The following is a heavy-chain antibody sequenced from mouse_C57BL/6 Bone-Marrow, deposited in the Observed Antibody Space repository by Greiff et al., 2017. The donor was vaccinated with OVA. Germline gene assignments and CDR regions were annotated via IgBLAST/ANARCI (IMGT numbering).Heavy chain of an antibody. V-gene: IGHV1-15*01. CDR2: IDPETGGT. J-gene: IGHJ4*01. CDR1: GYTFTDYE. CDR3: TGGYGNYYAIDY. Sequence: VQLQQSGAELVRPGASVTLSCKASGYTFTDYEMHWVKQTPVHGLEWIGAIDPETGGTAYNQKFKGKAILTADKSSSTAYMELRSLTSEDSAVYYCTGGYGNYYAIDYWGQGTSVTVSS. D-gene: IGHD2-10*02.